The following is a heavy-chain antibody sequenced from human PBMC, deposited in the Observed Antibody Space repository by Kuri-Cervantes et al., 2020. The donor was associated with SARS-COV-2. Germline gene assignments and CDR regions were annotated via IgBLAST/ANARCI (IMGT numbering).Heavy chain of an antibody. V-gene: IGHV4-38-2*01. CDR3: ARFGIAVARSVDY. CDR2: IYHSGST. CDR1: GYSISSGYY. J-gene: IGHJ4*02. Sequence: GSLRLSCAVSGYSISSGYYWGWIRQPPGKELEWVGSIYHSGSTYYNPSLKSRVTISVDTSKNQFSLKLSSVTAADTAVYYCARFGIAVARSVDYWGQGILVTGSS. D-gene: IGHD6-19*01.